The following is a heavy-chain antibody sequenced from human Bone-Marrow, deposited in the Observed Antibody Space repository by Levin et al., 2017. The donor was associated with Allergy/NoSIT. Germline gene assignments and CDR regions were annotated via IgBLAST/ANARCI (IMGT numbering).Heavy chain of an antibody. V-gene: IGHV4-59*01. J-gene: IGHJ4*02. D-gene: IGHD1-14*01. Sequence: PSETLSLTCTVSGGSISSSYWSWIRQPPGKGLEWIGYIYYSGSTNYNPSLKSRVTISVDTSKNHFSLKLSSVTAADTAVYYCARYITTGGHRPFDYWGQGTLVTVSS. CDR1: GGSISSSY. CDR2: IYYSGST. CDR3: ARYITTGGHRPFDY.